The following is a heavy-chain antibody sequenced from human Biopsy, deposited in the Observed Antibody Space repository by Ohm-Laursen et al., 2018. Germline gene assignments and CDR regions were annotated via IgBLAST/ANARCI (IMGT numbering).Heavy chain of an antibody. CDR2: IYYSGGT. Sequence: SETLSLTCSVSGGSMTGYEWSWIRLAPGKGLEWIGYIYYSGGTKYNPSLASRVTFSVDMSKSQFSLKLYSVTAADTAVYYCVRVEAGTYNALNIWGQGHWSPSLQ. D-gene: IGHD1-26*01. V-gene: IGHV4-59*01. CDR3: VRVEAGTYNALNI. CDR1: GGSMTGYE. J-gene: IGHJ3*02.